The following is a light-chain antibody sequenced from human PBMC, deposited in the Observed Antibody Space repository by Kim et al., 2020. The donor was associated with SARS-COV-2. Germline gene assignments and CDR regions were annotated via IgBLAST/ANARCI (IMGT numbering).Light chain of an antibody. CDR3: CSFAGYSYV. CDR1: SSDVGGYNY. V-gene: IGLV2-11*01. J-gene: IGLJ1*01. Sequence: PGPSVTISCPGTSSDVGGYNYVSWYQHHPDKAPKLIIYDVSQRPSGVPDRFSGSKSGTTASLTISGLQAEDEADYYCCSFAGYSYVFGIGTKVTVL. CDR2: DVS.